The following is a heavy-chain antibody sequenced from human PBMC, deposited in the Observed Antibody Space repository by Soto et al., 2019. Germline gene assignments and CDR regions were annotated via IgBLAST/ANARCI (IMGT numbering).Heavy chain of an antibody. CDR3: ARGNCSGDTCFFGGTH. Sequence: EVQLAESGGVLVQPGGSLRLSCVASGFTFSVHWMHWVRQAPGKGLVWVSRINSGGSRTNYADSVKGRFTISRDNAKNTLYLEMNSLSLEDTAVYYCARGNCSGDTCFFGGTHWGRGTLVTVSS. CDR2: INSGGSRT. D-gene: IGHD2-21*02. J-gene: IGHJ4*02. CDR1: GFTFSVHW. V-gene: IGHV3-74*01.